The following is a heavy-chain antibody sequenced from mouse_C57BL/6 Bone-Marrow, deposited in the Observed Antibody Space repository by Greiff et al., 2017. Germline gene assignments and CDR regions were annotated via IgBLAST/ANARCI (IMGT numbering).Heavy chain of an antibody. CDR3: ARLPNSYSMDY. V-gene: IGHV1-63*01. J-gene: IGHJ4*01. D-gene: IGHD2-12*01. Sequence: QVQLQQSGAELVRPGTSVKMSCKASGYTFTNYWIGWVKQRPGHGLEWIGDIYPGGGYTNYNEKFKGKATLTADKASSTAYMQFSSLTSGDSAIYSCARLPNSYSMDYWGQGTSVTVSS. CDR2: IYPGGGYT. CDR1: GYTFTNYW.